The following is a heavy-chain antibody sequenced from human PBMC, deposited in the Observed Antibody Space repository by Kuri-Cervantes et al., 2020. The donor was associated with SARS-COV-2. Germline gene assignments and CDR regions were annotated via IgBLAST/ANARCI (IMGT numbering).Heavy chain of an antibody. J-gene: IGHJ5*02. CDR1: GGSISSYY. CDR3: ARDRSYGDQQGFDP. CDR2: IYYSGST. D-gene: IGHD5-18*01. Sequence: GSLRLSCTVSGGSISSYYWSWIRQPPGKGLEWIGYIYYSGSTNYNPSLKSRVTISVDTSKNQFSLKLNSVTAADTAVYYCARDRSYGDQQGFDPWGQGTLVTVSS. V-gene: IGHV4-59*01.